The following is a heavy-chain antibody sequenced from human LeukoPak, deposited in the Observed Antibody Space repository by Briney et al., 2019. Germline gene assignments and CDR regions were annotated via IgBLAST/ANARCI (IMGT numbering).Heavy chain of an antibody. CDR1: GGSISSYY. D-gene: IGHD3-22*01. Sequence: SETLSLTCTVSGGSISSYYWSWIRQPPGKGLEWIGYIYYSGSTNYNPSLKSRVTISVDTSKNQFSLKLSSVTAADTAVYYCARTIRNYYDSSGYHDYRGQGTLVTVSS. V-gene: IGHV4-59*01. J-gene: IGHJ4*02. CDR3: ARTIRNYYDSSGYHDY. CDR2: IYYSGST.